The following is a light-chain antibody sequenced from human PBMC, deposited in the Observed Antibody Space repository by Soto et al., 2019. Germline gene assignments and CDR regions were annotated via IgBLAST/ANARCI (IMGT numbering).Light chain of an antibody. V-gene: IGKV1-33*01. CDR3: QQYENLPPS. CDR1: QDIRKH. Sequence: DIHMTQSPSSLSASVRDRVTITCQASQDIRKHLIWYQQTPGKAPKLLIYDASNLETGVPSRFSGSGSGTYFTFTISSLQPEDIASYYCQQYENLPPSFGGGTKVEIK. CDR2: DAS. J-gene: IGKJ4*01.